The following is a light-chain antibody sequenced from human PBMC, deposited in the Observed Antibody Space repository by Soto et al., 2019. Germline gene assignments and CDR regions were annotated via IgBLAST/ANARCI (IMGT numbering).Light chain of an antibody. CDR3: QSYDSSLSALV. Sequence: QSVLTQPPSGSGAPGQRVTISCTGSSSNIGAGYHVHWYQQLPGTAPKLLIYGNTNRPSGVPDRFSGSKSGTSASLAITGLQAEDEADYYCQSYDSSLSALVFGGGTKLTVL. V-gene: IGLV1-40*01. CDR1: SSNIGAGYH. CDR2: GNT. J-gene: IGLJ2*01.